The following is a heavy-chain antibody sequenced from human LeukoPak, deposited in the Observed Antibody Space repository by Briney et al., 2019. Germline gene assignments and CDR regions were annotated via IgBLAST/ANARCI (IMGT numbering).Heavy chain of an antibody. J-gene: IGHJ3*02. CDR2: ISGDGGGT. D-gene: IGHD3-10*01. V-gene: IGHV3-43*02. CDR1: GFTFDDYA. CDR3: AKDTVRGVIINAFDI. Sequence: GGSLRLSCAASGFTFDDYAMHWVRQAPGKGLESVSLISGDGGGTYYADSVKGRFTISRDNSKNSLYLQMNSLRTEDTALYYCAKDTVRGVIINAFDIWGQGTMVTVSS.